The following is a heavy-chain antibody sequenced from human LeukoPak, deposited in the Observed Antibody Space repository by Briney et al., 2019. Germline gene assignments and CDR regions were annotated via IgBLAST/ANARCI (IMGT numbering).Heavy chain of an antibody. V-gene: IGHV4-59*12. CDR3: ARERGFYYDSSGL. D-gene: IGHD3-22*01. Sequence: SETLSLTCTVSGGSISSYYWNWIRQPPGKGLEWIGYIYYSGTTNYNPSLNSRVTISVDTSKNQFSLKLNSVTAADTAVYYCARERGFYYDSSGLWGQGTLVTVSS. CDR2: IYYSGTT. CDR1: GGSISSYY. J-gene: IGHJ4*02.